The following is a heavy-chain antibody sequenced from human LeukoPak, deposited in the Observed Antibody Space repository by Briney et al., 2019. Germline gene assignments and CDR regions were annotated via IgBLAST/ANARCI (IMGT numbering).Heavy chain of an antibody. J-gene: IGHJ3*02. D-gene: IGHD3-22*01. V-gene: IGHV4-30-2*01. CDR3: ARGTYYYDSSGLRHGAFDI. CDR2: IYHSGST. Sequence: SETLSLTCAVSGGSISSGGYSWSWIRQPPGKGLEWIGYIYHSGSTYYNPSLKSRVTISVDRSKNQFSLKLSSVTAADTAVYYCARGTYYYDSSGLRHGAFDIWGQGTMVTVSS. CDR1: GGSISSGGYS.